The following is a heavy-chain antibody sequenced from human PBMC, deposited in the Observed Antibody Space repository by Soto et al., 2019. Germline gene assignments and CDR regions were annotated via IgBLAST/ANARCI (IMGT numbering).Heavy chain of an antibody. J-gene: IGHJ4*02. V-gene: IGHV4-61*01. Sequence: QVQLQESGPGLVKPSETLSLTCTVSGGSVSSGSYYWSWIRQPPGKGLEWIGYIYYSGSTNYNPSLKSRVTISVDTSKNQCSLKLSSVTAADTAVYYCARSSRGSYGPWGQGTLVTVSS. CDR1: GGSVSSGSYY. CDR2: IYYSGST. D-gene: IGHD5-18*01. CDR3: ARSSRGSYGP.